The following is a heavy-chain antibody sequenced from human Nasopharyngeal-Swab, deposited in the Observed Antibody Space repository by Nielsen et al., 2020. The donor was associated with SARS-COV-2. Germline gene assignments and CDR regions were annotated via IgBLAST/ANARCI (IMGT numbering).Heavy chain of an antibody. CDR3: ARDSGVAGTKYYYYGMDV. CDR2: IYYSGST. D-gene: IGHD6-19*01. Sequence: WIRQPPGKGLEWIGYIYYSGSTYYNPSLKSRVTISVDTPENQFSLKLSSVTAADTAVYYCARDSGVAGTKYYYYGMDVWGQGTTVTVSS. V-gene: IGHV4-30-4*01. J-gene: IGHJ6*02.